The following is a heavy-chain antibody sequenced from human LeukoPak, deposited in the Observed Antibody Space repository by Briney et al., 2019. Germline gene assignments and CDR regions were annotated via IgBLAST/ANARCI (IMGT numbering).Heavy chain of an antibody. CDR3: AKDSSSSPYYFGY. CDR2: ISSGGGAS. J-gene: IGHJ4*02. D-gene: IGHD6-6*01. CDR1: GFTFTNYA. Sequence: PGGSLRLSCAASGFTFTNYAMSWVRQAPGKGLGWVSSISSGGGASYFADSVQGRFTISRDNSKNTLYMQMNSLRAEDTAVYYCAKDSSSSPYYFGYWGQGTLVTVSS. V-gene: IGHV3-23*01.